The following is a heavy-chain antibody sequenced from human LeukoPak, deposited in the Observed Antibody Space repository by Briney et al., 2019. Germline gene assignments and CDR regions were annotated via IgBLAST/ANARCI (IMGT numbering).Heavy chain of an antibody. J-gene: IGHJ4*02. D-gene: IGHD3-3*02. Sequence: SETLSLTYAVYGGSFSGYYWSWIRQPPGKGLEWIGEINHSGSTNYNPSLKSRVTISVDTSKNQFSLKLSSVTAADTAVYYCARAHFWSGYYGFGFDYWGQGTLVTVSS. CDR2: INHSGST. V-gene: IGHV4-34*01. CDR1: GGSFSGYY. CDR3: ARAHFWSGYYGFGFDY.